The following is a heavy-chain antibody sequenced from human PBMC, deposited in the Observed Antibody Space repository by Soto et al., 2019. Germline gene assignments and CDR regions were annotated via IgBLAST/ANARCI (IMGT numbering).Heavy chain of an antibody. J-gene: IGHJ6*02. CDR1: GGTFSSYA. Sequence: QVQLVQSGAEVKKPGSSVKVSCKASGGTFSSYAINWVRQAPGQGLEWMGGIIPIFGTANYAQKFQGRVTITADESTSTADMGLSSLRSEDTVVYYCSRGSGGSSYYYYGMDVWGQGTTVTVSS. CDR3: SRGSGGSSYYYYGMDV. V-gene: IGHV1-69*12. CDR2: IIPIFGTA. D-gene: IGHD2-15*01.